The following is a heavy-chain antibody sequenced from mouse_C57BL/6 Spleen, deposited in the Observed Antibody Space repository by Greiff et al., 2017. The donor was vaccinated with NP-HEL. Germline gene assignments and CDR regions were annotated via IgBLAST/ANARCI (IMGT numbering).Heavy chain of an antibody. CDR3: AREGWGYGSVDY. Sequence: EVQLQQSGPELVKPGASVKMSCKASGYTFTDYNMHWVKQSHGKSLEWIGYINPNNGGTSYNQKCKGKATLTVNKSSSTAYMELRSLTSEDSAVYYCAREGWGYGSVDYWGQGTTLTVSS. CDR1: GYTFTDYN. D-gene: IGHD1-1*01. V-gene: IGHV1-22*01. J-gene: IGHJ2*01. CDR2: INPNNGGT.